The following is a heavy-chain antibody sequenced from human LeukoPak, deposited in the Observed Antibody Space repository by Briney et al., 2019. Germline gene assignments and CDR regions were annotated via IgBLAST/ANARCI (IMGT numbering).Heavy chain of an antibody. V-gene: IGHV3-7*05. J-gene: IGHJ5*02. Sequence: PGRSLRLSRAASGFSLSDSWMTWVRPAPGQGLEWVANREQYGSEKNYMDSVKGRFTTSRDNAKNSLYQQRNIPRAEDTAVYYCAGGHGWFDPWGEGTLVTVSS. CDR3: AGGHGWFDP. CDR1: GFSLSDSW. CDR2: REQYGSEK.